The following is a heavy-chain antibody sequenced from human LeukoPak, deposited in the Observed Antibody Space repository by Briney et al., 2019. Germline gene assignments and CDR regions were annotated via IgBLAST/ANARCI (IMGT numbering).Heavy chain of an antibody. Sequence: SETLSLTCAVSGGSISSGGYSWSWIRQPPGKGLEWIGYIYHSGSTYYNPSLKSRVTISVDRPKNQFSLKLSSVTAADTAVYYCARDRKEGYGSGPFDYWGQGTLVTVSS. CDR1: GGSISSGGYS. V-gene: IGHV4-30-2*01. CDR2: IYHSGST. J-gene: IGHJ4*02. CDR3: ARDRKEGYGSGPFDY. D-gene: IGHD3-10*01.